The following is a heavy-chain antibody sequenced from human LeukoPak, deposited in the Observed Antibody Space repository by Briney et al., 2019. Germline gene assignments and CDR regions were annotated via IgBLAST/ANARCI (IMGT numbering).Heavy chain of an antibody. CDR3: ARELRYFDWLAYFDY. Sequence: PSETLSLTCTVSGDSISSSSYYWGWIRQPPGKGLEWIGTIYYTGSTYYNPSLKSRVTISVDMSKNQFSLKLSSVSAADTAVYYCARELRYFDWLAYFDYWGQGSLVTVSS. J-gene: IGHJ4*02. CDR2: IYYTGST. V-gene: IGHV4-39*07. CDR1: GDSISSSSYY. D-gene: IGHD3-9*01.